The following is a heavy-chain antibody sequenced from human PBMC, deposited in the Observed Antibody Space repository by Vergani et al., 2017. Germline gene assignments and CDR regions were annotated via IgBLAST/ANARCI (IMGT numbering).Heavy chain of an antibody. CDR1: GFTFGDYA. Sequence: EVQLVESGGGLVQPGRSLRLSCTASGFTFGDYAMSWVRQAPGKGLEWVGFIRSKAYGGTTEYAASVKGRFTISRDDSKSIAYLQMNSLKTEDTAVYYCTSKPFSGWPCXFDYWGQGTLVTVSS. D-gene: IGHD6-19*01. V-gene: IGHV3-49*04. CDR2: IRSKAYGGTT. CDR3: TSKPFSGWPCXFDY. J-gene: IGHJ4*02.